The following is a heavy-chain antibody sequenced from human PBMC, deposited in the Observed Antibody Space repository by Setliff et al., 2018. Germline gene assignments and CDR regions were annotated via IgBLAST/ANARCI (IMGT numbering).Heavy chain of an antibody. CDR1: GYTLTELS. CDR3: ATESLLRYFDLVGNPYAFDI. CDR2: FDPEDGET. Sequence: ASVKVSCKVSGYTLTELSMHWVRQAPRKGLEWMGGFDPEDGETIYAQKFQGRVTMTEDTSTDTAYMELSSLRSEDTAVYYCATESLLRYFDLVGNPYAFDIWGQGTMVTVSS. V-gene: IGHV1-24*01. J-gene: IGHJ3*02. D-gene: IGHD3-9*01.